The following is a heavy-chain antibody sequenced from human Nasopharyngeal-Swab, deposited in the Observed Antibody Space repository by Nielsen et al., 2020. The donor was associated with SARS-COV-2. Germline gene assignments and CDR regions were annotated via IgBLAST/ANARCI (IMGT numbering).Heavy chain of an antibody. V-gene: IGHV3-23*01. CDR2: ISGSGATT. CDR3: AKDHRGRNTLFGVLSDY. Sequence: GESLKISCAASGFTFKSYAMSWVRQAPGKGLEWVSVISGSGATTYHADSVKGRFTISRDNSQNTVYLQMNNLRVEDTARYYCAKDHRGRNTLFGVLSDYWGQGTLVTVSS. J-gene: IGHJ4*02. CDR1: GFTFKSYA. D-gene: IGHD3-3*01.